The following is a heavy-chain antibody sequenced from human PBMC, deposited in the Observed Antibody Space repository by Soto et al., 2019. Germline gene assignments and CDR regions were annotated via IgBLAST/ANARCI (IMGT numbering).Heavy chain of an antibody. CDR2: IKSKTDGGTT. V-gene: IGHV3-15*07. D-gene: IGHD2-8*01. CDR1: GFTFTNAW. J-gene: IGHJ4*01. Sequence: ETLSLSCAASGFTFTNAWINWVRQAPGKGLEWVGRIKSKTDGGTTDYAEPVKGRFDISRDDSNNMVYLQMNSLKIEDTAIYYCTTDSYSTIIIVRFDYWGHGTLVTVSS. CDR3: TTDSYSTIIIVRFDY.